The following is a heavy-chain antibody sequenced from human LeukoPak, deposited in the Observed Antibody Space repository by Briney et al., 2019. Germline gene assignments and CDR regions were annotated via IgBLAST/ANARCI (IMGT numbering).Heavy chain of an antibody. Sequence: PGGSLRLSCAASGFTFISYCMTWVRQAPGKGLEWVANINKDESEKYYVDSVKGRFTISRDNAKNSLYLQMNSLRAEDTAVYYCARCRTTVTAMPGYWGQGTLVTVSS. CDR2: INKDESEK. CDR3: ARCRTTVTAMPGY. V-gene: IGHV3-7*03. CDR1: GFTFISYC. J-gene: IGHJ4*02. D-gene: IGHD4-17*01.